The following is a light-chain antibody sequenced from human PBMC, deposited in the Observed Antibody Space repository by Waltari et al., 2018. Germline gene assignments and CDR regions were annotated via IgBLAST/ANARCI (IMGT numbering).Light chain of an antibody. CDR1: TSDLGGYHY. Sequence: QSALTQPASVSGSPGQSITLSCTGTTSDLGGYHYVPWYQQHPGKAPKLILYDVTSRPSGVSNRFSGSKSGNTASLTISGLQPEDEADYYCCSFTSSSTWVFGGGTKLTVL. CDR2: DVT. V-gene: IGLV2-14*03. J-gene: IGLJ3*02. CDR3: CSFTSSSTWV.